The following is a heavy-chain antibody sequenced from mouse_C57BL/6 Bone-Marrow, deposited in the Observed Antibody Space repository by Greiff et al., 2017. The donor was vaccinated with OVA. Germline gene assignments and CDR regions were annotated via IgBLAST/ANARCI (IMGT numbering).Heavy chain of an antibody. CDR1: GYTFTSYW. CDR2: IYPGSGST. V-gene: IGHV1-55*01. D-gene: IGHD2-1*01. CDR3: ARGGIYYGNYLYFDY. Sequence: QVQLQQPGAELVKPGASVKMSCKASGYTFTSYWITWVKQRPGQGLEWIGDIYPGSGSTTYNEKFKSKATLTVATSSSTAYMQLSSLTSEDSAVYYCARGGIYYGNYLYFDYWGQGTTLTVSS. J-gene: IGHJ2*01.